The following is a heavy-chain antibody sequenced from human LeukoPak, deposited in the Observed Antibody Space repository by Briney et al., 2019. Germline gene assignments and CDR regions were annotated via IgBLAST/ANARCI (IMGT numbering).Heavy chain of an antibody. V-gene: IGHV3-64D*06. Sequence: GGSLRLSCAASGFTFSSYAMHWVRQAPGKGLEYVSAISSNGGSTYYADSVKGRFTISRDNSKNTLYLQMSSLRAEDTAVYYCAKAGDRYFDWLGFSWGQGTLVTVSS. CDR3: AKAGDRYFDWLGFS. CDR1: GFTFSSYA. CDR2: ISSNGGST. D-gene: IGHD3-9*01. J-gene: IGHJ4*02.